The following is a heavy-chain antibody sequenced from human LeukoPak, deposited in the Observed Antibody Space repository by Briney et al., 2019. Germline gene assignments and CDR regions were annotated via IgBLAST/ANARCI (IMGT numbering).Heavy chain of an antibody. J-gene: IGHJ6*03. Sequence: SETLSLTCAVYGGSFSGYYWSWIRQPPGKGLEWIGEINHSRSTKYNPSLKSRVTISVDTSKNQFSLKLSSVTAADTAVYYCARQPVVAATPFYYMDVWGKGAPVTISS. CDR1: GGSFSGYY. CDR2: INHSRST. CDR3: ARQPVVAATPFYYMDV. V-gene: IGHV4-34*01. D-gene: IGHD2-15*01.